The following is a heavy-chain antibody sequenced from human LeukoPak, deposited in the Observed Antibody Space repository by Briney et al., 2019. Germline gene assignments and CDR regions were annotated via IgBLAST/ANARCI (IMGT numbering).Heavy chain of an antibody. Sequence: GGSLRLSCATSGFMFSSYGMNWVRQAPGKGLEWVSTISASGDDTYYADSVKGRFTISRDNSKNTLYLQMNSLRDEDTAVYYCAKGGSMIVVVASPDYWGQGTLVTVSS. CDR1: GFMFSSYG. V-gene: IGHV3-23*01. D-gene: IGHD3-22*01. CDR3: AKGGSMIVVVASPDY. J-gene: IGHJ4*02. CDR2: ISASGDDT.